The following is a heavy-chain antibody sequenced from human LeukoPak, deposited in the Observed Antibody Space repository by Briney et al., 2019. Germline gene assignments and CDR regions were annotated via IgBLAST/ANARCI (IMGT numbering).Heavy chain of an antibody. CDR3: ARASLWELAAFDI. CDR1: GGYISCGNYY. V-gene: IGHV4-61*02. Sequence: SETLSLTCTISGGYISCGNYYWSWIRQPAGKGLEWIGRIYTSVSTNYNPSLKSRVTISVDTSKNQFSLKLSSVTAADTAVYYCARASLWELAAFDIWGQGTMVTVSS. J-gene: IGHJ3*02. D-gene: IGHD1-1*01. CDR2: IYTSVST.